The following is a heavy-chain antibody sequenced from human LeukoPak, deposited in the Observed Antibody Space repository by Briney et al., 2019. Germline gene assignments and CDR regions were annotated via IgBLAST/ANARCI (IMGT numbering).Heavy chain of an antibody. CDR3: ARLYKSGWYGGPSD. CDR2: IKPDGSEK. D-gene: IGHD6-19*01. J-gene: IGHJ4*02. Sequence: GGSLRLSCAASRLTLSTYWMSWVRQAPGKGLEWVANIKPDGSEKYYVDSVKGRFTISRDNANNSVYLQMNSLRAVDTAVYYCARLYKSGWYGGPSDWGQGTLVTVSS. V-gene: IGHV3-7*01. CDR1: RLTLSTYW.